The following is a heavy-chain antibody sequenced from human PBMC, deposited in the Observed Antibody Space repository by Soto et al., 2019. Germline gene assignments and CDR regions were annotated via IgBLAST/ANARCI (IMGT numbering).Heavy chain of an antibody. CDR3: ARRGIAARPLGYYYYGMDV. J-gene: IGHJ6*02. Sequence: DPLSFTVHVPDCSTSGNYWSWFGRPPGRGREWIGYIYYSGSTNYNPSLKSRVTISVDTSKNQFSLKLSSVTAADTAVYYCARRGIAARPLGYYYYGMDVWGQGTTVTVSS. CDR1: DCSTSGNY. CDR2: IYYSGST. V-gene: IGHV4-59*01. D-gene: IGHD6-6*01.